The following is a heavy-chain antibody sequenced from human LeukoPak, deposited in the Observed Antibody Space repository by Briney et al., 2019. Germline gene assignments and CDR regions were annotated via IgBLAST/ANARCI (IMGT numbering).Heavy chain of an antibody. CDR1: GGSISSYY. J-gene: IGHJ5*02. D-gene: IGHD6-19*01. Sequence: SETLSLTCTVSGGSISSYYWSWIRQPPGKGLEWIGYIYYSGSTNYNPSLKSRVTISVDTSKNQFSLKLSSVTAADTAVYYCARDLRYSSGWFHRFDPWGQGTLVTVSS. V-gene: IGHV4-59*01. CDR2: IYYSGST. CDR3: ARDLRYSSGWFHRFDP.